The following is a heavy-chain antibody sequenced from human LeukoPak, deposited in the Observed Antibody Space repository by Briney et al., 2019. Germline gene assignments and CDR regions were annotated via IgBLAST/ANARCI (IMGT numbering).Heavy chain of an antibody. CDR2: ISSSGSII. Sequence: GGSLRLSCAASGFTFSSYEMNWVRQAPGKGLEWVSSISSSGSIIQYADSVKGRFTISRDNAKNSLYLQMNSLRAEDTAVYYCARDGETGYDYPRYFDYWGQGTLVTVSS. V-gene: IGHV3-48*03. CDR3: ARDGETGYDYPRYFDY. CDR1: GFTFSSYE. D-gene: IGHD5-12*01. J-gene: IGHJ4*02.